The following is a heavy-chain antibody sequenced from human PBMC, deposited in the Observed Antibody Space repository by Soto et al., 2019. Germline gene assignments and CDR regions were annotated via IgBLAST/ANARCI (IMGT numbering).Heavy chain of an antibody. CDR3: AKDYRLVIPTGHEGVFDY. CDR2: ISYDGSSK. V-gene: IGHV3-30*18. CDR1: GFRFSGYG. D-gene: IGHD2-2*01. Sequence: QVQLVESGGGVVHPGKSLRLSCAASGFRFSGYGMYWVRQAPGKGLEWIAVISYDGSSKSYADSVKGRFAISRDNSKNPLYLQMNSLRDEDTAVYYCAKDYRLVIPTGHEGVFDYWGQGTRVTVSS. J-gene: IGHJ4*02.